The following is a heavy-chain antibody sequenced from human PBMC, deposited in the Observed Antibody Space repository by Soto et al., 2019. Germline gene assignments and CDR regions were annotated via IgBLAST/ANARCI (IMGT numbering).Heavy chain of an antibody. CDR2: ISAYNGNT. Sequence: ASVKVSCKASGYTFASYGSSWVRQAPGQGLEWMGWISAYNGNTNYAQKLQGRVTMTTDTSTSTAYMELRSLRSDDTAVYYCARLSEDYDILTGYFQCFDYWGQGTLVTVSS. V-gene: IGHV1-18*01. CDR3: ARLSEDYDILTGYFQCFDY. CDR1: GYTFASYG. J-gene: IGHJ4*02. D-gene: IGHD3-9*01.